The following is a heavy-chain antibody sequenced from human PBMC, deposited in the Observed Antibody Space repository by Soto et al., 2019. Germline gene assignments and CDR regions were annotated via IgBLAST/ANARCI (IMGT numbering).Heavy chain of an antibody. D-gene: IGHD3-22*01. CDR1: GDSISSSSSHY. V-gene: IGHV4-31*11. J-gene: IGHJ4*02. CDR2: IYYSGST. CDR3: AADSSGYLFDY. Sequence: SETLSLTCAVSGDSISSSSSHYWGWIRQPPGKGLEWIGYIYYSGSTYYNPSLKSRVTISVDTSKNQFSLKLSSVTAADTAVYYCAADSSGYLFDYWGQGTLVTVSS.